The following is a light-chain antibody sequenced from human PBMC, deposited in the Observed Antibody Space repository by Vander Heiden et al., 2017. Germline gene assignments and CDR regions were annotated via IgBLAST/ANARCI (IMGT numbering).Light chain of an antibody. CDR3: YSTDSSGNHRV. V-gene: IGLV3-10*01. CDR1: ALPKKY. Sequence: SYELTHPPSAAVAPGQTSGITSSGDALPKKYAYWYQQKSGQAPVLVIYEDNKRPSGIPERFSGSSSGTMATLTISGAQVEDEADYYCYSTDSSGNHRVFGGGTKLTVL. J-gene: IGLJ3*02. CDR2: EDN.